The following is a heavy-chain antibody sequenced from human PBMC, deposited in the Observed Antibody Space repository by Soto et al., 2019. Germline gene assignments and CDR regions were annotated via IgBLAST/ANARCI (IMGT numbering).Heavy chain of an antibody. CDR1: GFAFSTYA. CDR3: AKALRYFDWLVRPWNAMDV. Sequence: PGGSLRLSCAAAGFAFSTYAMTWVRQAPGKGLEWVSVISGSGGSSYYAASVKGRFTISRDNSKNTLFLQMNSLRAEDTAVYYCAKALRYFDWLVRPWNAMDVWGQGTTVTVSS. V-gene: IGHV3-23*01. J-gene: IGHJ6*02. D-gene: IGHD3-9*01. CDR2: ISGSGGSS.